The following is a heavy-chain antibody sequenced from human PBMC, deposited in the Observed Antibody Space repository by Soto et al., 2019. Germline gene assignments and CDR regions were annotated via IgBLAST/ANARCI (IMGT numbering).Heavy chain of an antibody. J-gene: IGHJ3*01. V-gene: IGHV1-46*01. CDR2: GNPSSGST. Sequence: QVQLVQSGAEVKKPGASVKVSCKASGYSCTTYNIHWVRQAPGQGLEWMGVGNPSSGSTSYAQKFPGRVPITRDKSTSTVSMALSSLRSEDAAVYYCARWAPDAFHVWGQGTLVTVSS. CDR1: GYSCTTYN. CDR3: ARWAPDAFHV.